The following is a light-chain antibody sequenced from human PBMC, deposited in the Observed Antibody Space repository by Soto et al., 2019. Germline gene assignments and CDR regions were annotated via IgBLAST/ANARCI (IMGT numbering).Light chain of an antibody. J-gene: IGKJ1*01. CDR1: QSVSSN. V-gene: IGKV3-15*01. Sequence: IVVTQSPATLSVSTWERATLSCGASQSVSSNLAWYQQKPGQAPRLLIYGASTRATGIPARFSGSGSGTEFTLTISSLQSEDVAVYYCQQYNNWPRTFGQGTKVDIK. CDR2: GAS. CDR3: QQYNNWPRT.